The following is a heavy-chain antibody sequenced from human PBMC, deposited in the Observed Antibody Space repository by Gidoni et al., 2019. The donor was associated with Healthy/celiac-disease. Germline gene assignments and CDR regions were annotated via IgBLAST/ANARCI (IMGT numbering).Heavy chain of an antibody. CDR1: GGSISSYY. CDR3: ARVLLRCSSTSCYTGFDY. Sequence: QVQLQESGPGLVKPSETLSLTCPVSGGSISSYYWSWIRQPPGKGLEWIGYIYYSGSTNYNPSLKSRVTISVDTSKNQFSLKLSSVTAADTAVYYCARVLLRCSSTSCYTGFDYWGQGTLVTVSS. CDR2: IYYSGST. J-gene: IGHJ4*02. D-gene: IGHD2-2*02. V-gene: IGHV4-59*01.